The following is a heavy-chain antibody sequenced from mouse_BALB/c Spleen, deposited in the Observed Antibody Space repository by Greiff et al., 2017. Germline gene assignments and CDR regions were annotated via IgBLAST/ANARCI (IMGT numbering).Heavy chain of an antibody. CDR2: IRSKSNNYAT. CDR3: ERHGTGTDWYFDV. V-gene: IGHV10-1*02. D-gene: IGHD4-1*01. Sequence: EVQGVESGGGLVQPKGSLKLSCAASGFTFNTYAMNWVRQAPGKGLEWVARIRSKSNNYATYYADSVKDRFTISRDDSQSMLYLQMNNLKTEDTAMYYCERHGTGTDWYFDVWGAGTTVTVSS. CDR1: GFTFNTYA. J-gene: IGHJ1*01.